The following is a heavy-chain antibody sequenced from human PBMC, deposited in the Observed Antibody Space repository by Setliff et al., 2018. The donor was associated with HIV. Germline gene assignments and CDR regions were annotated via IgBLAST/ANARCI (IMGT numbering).Heavy chain of an antibody. CDR2: IYTSGST. D-gene: IGHD3-10*01. V-gene: IGHV4-61*02. CDR1: GGSISSGTYY. J-gene: IGHJ4*01. CDR3: ARESYFYYFDY. Sequence: PSETLSLTCTVSGGSISSGTYYWSWIRQPAGKGLEWIGRIYTSGSTNYNPSLKSRVTISVDTSKNQLSRKLSSVTAADAAVYYCARESYFYYFDYWG.